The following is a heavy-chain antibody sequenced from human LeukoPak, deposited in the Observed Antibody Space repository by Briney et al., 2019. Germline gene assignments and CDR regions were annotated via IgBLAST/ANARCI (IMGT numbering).Heavy chain of an antibody. CDR3: AKVPGDYSGSGRSCY. V-gene: IGHV3-23*01. Sequence: GGFLRLSCAASGFTFSTQTMTWVRQAPGRGLEWVSAVSGSTDNTYYADSVKGRFTISRDNSRDTLYLQMNSLRIEDTAVYYCAKVPGDYSGSGRSCYWGQGTLVTVSS. CDR2: VSGSTDNT. CDR1: GFTFSTQT. J-gene: IGHJ4*02. D-gene: IGHD3-10*01.